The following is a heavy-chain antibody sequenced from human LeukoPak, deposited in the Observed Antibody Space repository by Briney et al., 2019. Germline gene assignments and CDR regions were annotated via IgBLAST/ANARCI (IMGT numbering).Heavy chain of an antibody. V-gene: IGHV4-34*01. CDR3: ASIDIAVAGTDDYFDY. CDR2: INHSGST. CDR1: GGSFSGYY. Sequence: SETLSLTCAVYGGSFSGYYWSWIRQPPGKGLEWIGEINHSGSTNYNPSLKSRVTISVDTSKNQFSLKLSSVTAADTAVYYCASIDIAVAGTDDYFDYWGQGTLVTVSS. D-gene: IGHD6-19*01. J-gene: IGHJ4*02.